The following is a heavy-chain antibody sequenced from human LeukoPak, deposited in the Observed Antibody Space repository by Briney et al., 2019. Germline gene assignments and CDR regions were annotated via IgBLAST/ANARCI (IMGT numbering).Heavy chain of an antibody. CDR1: GYTFTNYA. D-gene: IGHD2-2*01. CDR2: INTNTGNP. V-gene: IGHV7-4-1*02. J-gene: IGHJ3*02. Sequence: ASVKVSCKASGYTFTNYAMNWVRQAPGQGLEWMGWINTNTGNPTYAQGFTGRFVFSLDTSVSTAYLQISSLKAEDTAVYYCARALQPIIVAAANDAFDIWGQGTMVTVSS. CDR3: ARALQPIIVAAANDAFDI.